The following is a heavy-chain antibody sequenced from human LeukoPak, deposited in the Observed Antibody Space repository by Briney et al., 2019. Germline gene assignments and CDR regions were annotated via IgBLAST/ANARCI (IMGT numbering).Heavy chain of an antibody. CDR2: ISGGGGRT. Sequence: GGSLRLSCTASGFTFSSYAMSWVRQAPGKGLEWVSAISGGGGRTYYAGSVKGRFTISRDTSKNTLYLQMNSLRAEDTAVYYCAKDMGEDGSYYLDYWGQGTLVTVSS. CDR3: AKDMGEDGSYYLDY. CDR1: GFTFSSYA. J-gene: IGHJ4*02. D-gene: IGHD1-26*01. V-gene: IGHV3-23*01.